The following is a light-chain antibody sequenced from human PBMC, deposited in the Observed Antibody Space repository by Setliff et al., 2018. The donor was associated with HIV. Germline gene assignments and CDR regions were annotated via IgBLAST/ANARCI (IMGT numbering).Light chain of an antibody. J-gene: IGLJ3*02. V-gene: IGLV6-57*03. CDR1: SGSIASDF. Sequence: NFILTQPHSVSESPGKTVTISCTRSSGSIASDFVQWFQQRPGSAPTTLIYENKERPSGVPDRFSGSIDTSSNSASLTISGLKTEDEADYYCQSYDGDIRGVFGGGTKVTVL. CDR3: QSYDGDIRGV. CDR2: ENK.